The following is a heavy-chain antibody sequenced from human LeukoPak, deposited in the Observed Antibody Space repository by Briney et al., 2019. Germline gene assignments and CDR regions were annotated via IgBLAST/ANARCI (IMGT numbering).Heavy chain of an antibody. CDR2: LYYSGST. CDR3: AGIAAPQVGLDV. V-gene: IGHV4-59*01. D-gene: IGHD6-6*01. Sequence: SETLSLTCTVSGGSISIYYWSWIRQPPGKGLEWIGYLYYSGSTNYNLSLKSRVTISVDTSKNQFSLKLSSVTAADTAVYYCAGIAAPQVGLDVWGKGTTVTVSS. CDR1: GGSISIYY. J-gene: IGHJ6*04.